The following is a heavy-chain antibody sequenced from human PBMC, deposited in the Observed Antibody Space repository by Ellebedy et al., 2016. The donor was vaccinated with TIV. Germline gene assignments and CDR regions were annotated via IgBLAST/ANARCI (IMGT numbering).Heavy chain of an antibody. J-gene: IGHJ4*03. V-gene: IGHV3-7*01. Sequence: GESLKISCAASGFTFSDYWMSWVRQAPGKGLEWVANIKQDGSEKWYVDSVKSRFTISRDNAKNSLYLQMSSLRAEDTAVYYCARDQGWAYPGSTRFDYWGQGTLVTVSS. CDR2: IKQDGSEK. D-gene: IGHD3-10*01. CDR1: GFTFSDYW. CDR3: ARDQGWAYPGSTRFDY.